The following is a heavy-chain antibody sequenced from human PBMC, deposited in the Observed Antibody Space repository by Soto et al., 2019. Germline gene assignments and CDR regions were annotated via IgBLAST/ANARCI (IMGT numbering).Heavy chain of an antibody. J-gene: IGHJ4*02. CDR3: ARAQYSSGWYFDY. V-gene: IGHV4-31*03. D-gene: IGHD6-19*01. CDR1: GGSISSGGYY. CDR2: IYYSGST. Sequence: QVQLQESGPGLVKPSQTLSLTCTVSGGSISSGGYYWSWIRQHPGKGLEWIGYIYYSGSTDYNPSLKSRVTISVDTSKNQFSPKLSSVTAADTAVYYCARAQYSSGWYFDYWGQGTLVTVCS.